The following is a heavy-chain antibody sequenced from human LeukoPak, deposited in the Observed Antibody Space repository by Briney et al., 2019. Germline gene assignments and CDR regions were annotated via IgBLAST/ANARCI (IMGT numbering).Heavy chain of an antibody. Sequence: GGSLRLSCATSGFNFSDSRMTWVRQALGKGLQWVANINRDGTEKHFLDSVEGRFTISRDNAKKSLYLQMSSLRPQDTAVYFCVRGDWYFESWGQGTRVTVSS. D-gene: IGHD2-21*01. J-gene: IGHJ4*02. CDR3: VRGDWYFES. V-gene: IGHV3-7*04. CDR2: INRDGTEK. CDR1: GFNFSDSR.